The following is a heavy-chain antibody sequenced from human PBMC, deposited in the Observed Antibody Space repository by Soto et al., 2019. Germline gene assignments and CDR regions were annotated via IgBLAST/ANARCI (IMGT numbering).Heavy chain of an antibody. CDR3: ARDDSSGYYTTPADYFDY. D-gene: IGHD3-22*01. CDR1: GFTFSSYA. CDR2: ISYDGSNK. V-gene: IGHV3-30-3*01. Sequence: QVQLVESGGGVVQPGRSLRLSGAASGFTFSSYAMHWVRQAPGKGLEWVAVISYDGSNKYYADSVKGRFTISRDNCKNTLYLQMNSLRAEDTAVYYCARDDSSGYYTTPADYFDYWGQGTLVTVSS. J-gene: IGHJ4*02.